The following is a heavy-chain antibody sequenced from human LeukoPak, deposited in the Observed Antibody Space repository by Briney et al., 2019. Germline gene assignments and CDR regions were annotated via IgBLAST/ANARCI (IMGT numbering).Heavy chain of an antibody. Sequence: GGSLRLSCGASGFAFSSYDMNWVRQAPGKGLEWVSSITSSSNYRYYADSVKGRFTISRDNAKNSLYLQMNSLRAEDTAVYYCATSAVYEVDYWGQGTLVTVSS. CDR3: ATSAVYEVDY. CDR1: GFAFSSYD. D-gene: IGHD1-14*01. V-gene: IGHV3-21*01. J-gene: IGHJ4*02. CDR2: ITSSSNYR.